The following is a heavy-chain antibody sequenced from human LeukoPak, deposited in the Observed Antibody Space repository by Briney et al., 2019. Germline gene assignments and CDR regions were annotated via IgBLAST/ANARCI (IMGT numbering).Heavy chain of an antibody. CDR2: IGSGSGNI. V-gene: IGHV3-11*05. J-gene: IGHJ3*02. Sequence: GGSLRLSCAASGFPFSDYYMSWIRQAPGKGLEWVSYIGSGSGNIKEADSVKGRFTISRDNAKKSLYLQMNSLRAEDTAVYYCARVDYTDAFDIWGQGTMVTVSS. CDR3: ARVDYTDAFDI. D-gene: IGHD2-2*02. CDR1: GFPFSDYY.